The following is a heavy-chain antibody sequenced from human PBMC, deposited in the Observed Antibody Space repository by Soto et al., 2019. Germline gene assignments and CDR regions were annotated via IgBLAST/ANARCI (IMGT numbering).Heavy chain of an antibody. J-gene: IGHJ4*02. Sequence: QVQLQESGPGLVKPSETLSLTCGVSGDSITTYFWSWIRQPPGRGLEWIGYIHHSGRTNYNPSLKSRVTTSVDKSQNQFSLNLISVTAADTAVYYCARYYCPNGICYFFDYWGQGTLVTVSS. CDR3: ARYYCPNGICYFFDY. V-gene: IGHV4-59*08. D-gene: IGHD2-8*01. CDR1: GDSITTYF. CDR2: IHHSGRT.